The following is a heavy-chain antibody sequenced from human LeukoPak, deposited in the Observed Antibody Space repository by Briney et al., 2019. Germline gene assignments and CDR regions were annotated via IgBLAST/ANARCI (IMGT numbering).Heavy chain of an antibody. CDR1: GGSISSGSYY. CDR2: IYTSGST. J-gene: IGHJ3*02. D-gene: IGHD3-10*01. Sequence: SETLSLTCTVSGGSISSGSYYWSWIRQPAGKGLEWIGRIYTSGSTNYNPSLKSRVTISVDTSKNQFSLKLSSVTAADTAVYYCARDTWKDYYGSGSYYRRDAFDIWGQGTMVTVSS. CDR3: ARDTWKDYYGSGSYYRRDAFDI. V-gene: IGHV4-61*02.